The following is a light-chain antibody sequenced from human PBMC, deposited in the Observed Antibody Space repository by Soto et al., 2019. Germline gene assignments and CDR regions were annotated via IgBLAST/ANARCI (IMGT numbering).Light chain of an antibody. Sequence: QAVVTQPPSASGTPGQRVTISCSGSRSNIGSNPVNWYQQLPRTAPKLLFYNNDQRPSGVPDRFSGSKSGTSASLAISGLQSEDEADYYCVAWDDSLNGYVFGTGTQLTVL. CDR1: RSNIGSNP. V-gene: IGLV1-44*01. J-gene: IGLJ1*01. CDR2: NND. CDR3: VAWDDSLNGYV.